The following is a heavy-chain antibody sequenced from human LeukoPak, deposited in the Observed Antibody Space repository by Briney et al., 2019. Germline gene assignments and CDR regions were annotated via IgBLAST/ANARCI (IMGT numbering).Heavy chain of an antibody. D-gene: IGHD3-10*01. J-gene: IGHJ5*02. CDR3: ARGLRITMVRGDLGWFDP. CDR2: INPNSGGT. Sequence: VASVKVSCTASGYTFTGYYMHWVRQAPGQGLEWMGWINPNSGGTNYAQKFQGRITMTRDTSISTAYMELSRLSSDDTAVYYCARGLRITMVRGDLGWFDPWGQGTLVTVSS. CDR1: GYTFTGYY. V-gene: IGHV1-2*02.